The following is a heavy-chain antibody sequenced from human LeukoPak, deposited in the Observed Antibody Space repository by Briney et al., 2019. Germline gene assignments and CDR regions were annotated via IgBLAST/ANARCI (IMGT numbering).Heavy chain of an antibody. CDR2: ISSSGTGI. CDR1: GFTFNRYS. CDR3: AASYSETQLYYFDY. J-gene: IGHJ4*01. D-gene: IGHD1-26*01. V-gene: IGHV3-48*01. Sequence: GGSLRLSCAASGFTFNRYSMNWVRQAPGKGLEWVAYISSSGTGIYYADSVKGRFAISRDNTKNSVYLQMNSLRGEDPAVYHCAASYSETQLYYFDYWGHGNLVTVSS.